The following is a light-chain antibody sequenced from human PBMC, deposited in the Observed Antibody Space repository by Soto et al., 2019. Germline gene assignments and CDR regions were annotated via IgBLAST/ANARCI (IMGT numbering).Light chain of an antibody. CDR2: KAS. J-gene: IGKJ1*01. CDR1: QSISSW. V-gene: IGKV1-5*03. CDR3: QQYNDNWT. Sequence: DIQMTQSHPTLSASVGDRVTITCRASQSISSWLAWYQQKPGTAPKLLIYKASTLQSGVPSRFSGSGSGTEFTLTISSLQPDDSATYYCQQYNDNWTFGQGTKVQIK.